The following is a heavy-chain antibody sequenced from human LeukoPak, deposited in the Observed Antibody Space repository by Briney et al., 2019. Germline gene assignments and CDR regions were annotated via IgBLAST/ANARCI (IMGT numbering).Heavy chain of an antibody. V-gene: IGHV3-48*01. Sequence: PGGSLRLSCAASGFTFSSYSMNWVRQAPGKGLEWVSYISSSSTIYYADSVKGRFTISRDNAKNSLYLQMNSLRAEDTAVYYCAREGGGYSYGFDYWGQGTLVTVSS. J-gene: IGHJ4*02. D-gene: IGHD5-18*01. CDR1: GFTFSSYS. CDR2: ISSSSTI. CDR3: AREGGGYSYGFDY.